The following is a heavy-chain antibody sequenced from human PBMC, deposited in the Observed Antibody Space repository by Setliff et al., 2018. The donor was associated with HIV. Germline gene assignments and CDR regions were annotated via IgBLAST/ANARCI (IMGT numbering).Heavy chain of an antibody. V-gene: IGHV4-4*09. CDR3: ARQERYCTSADCYRYFNY. J-gene: IGHJ4*02. CDR1: RGSISTYY. CDR2: IYTSGST. D-gene: IGHD2-2*02. Sequence: SETLSLTCTVSRGSISTYYWTWIRQPPGKGLEWIGYIYTSGSTSYNPSLKSRLTISLDTSKNQFSLKLSSVTAADTAVYYCARQERYCTSADCYRYFNYWGQGTLVTVSS.